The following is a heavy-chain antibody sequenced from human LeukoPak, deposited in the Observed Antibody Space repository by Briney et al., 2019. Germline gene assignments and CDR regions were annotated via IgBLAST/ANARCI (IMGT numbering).Heavy chain of an antibody. V-gene: IGHV3-64*01. CDR3: ARGGARHWGSSLYFDY. J-gene: IGHJ4*02. D-gene: IGHD7-27*01. CDR2: ISSNGGST. Sequence: PGGSLRLSCAASGFTFSSYAMRWVRQAPGKGLEYVSAISSNGGSTYYANSVKGRFTISRDNSKNTLYLQMGSLRAEDMAVYYCARGGARHWGSSLYFDYWGQGTLVTVSS. CDR1: GFTFSSYA.